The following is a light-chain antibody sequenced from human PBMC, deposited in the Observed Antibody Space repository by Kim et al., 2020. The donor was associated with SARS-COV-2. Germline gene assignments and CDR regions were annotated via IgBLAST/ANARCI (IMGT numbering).Light chain of an antibody. CDR3: QQRNDWPTWT. CDR1: HDIDLY. J-gene: IGKJ1*01. V-gene: IGKV3-11*01. Sequence: SPGETATLSRRASHDIDLYLAWYQQKPGQPPRLLIYDADNRATGIPARFSGSGSGTDFSLTISSLEPEDFAVYYCQQRNDWPTWTFGQGTKVDIK. CDR2: DAD.